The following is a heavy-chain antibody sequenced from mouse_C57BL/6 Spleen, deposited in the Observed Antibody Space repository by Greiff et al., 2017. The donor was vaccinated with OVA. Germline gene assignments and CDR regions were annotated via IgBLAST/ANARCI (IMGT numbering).Heavy chain of an antibody. D-gene: IGHD2-5*01. CDR2: IWSGGST. Sequence: VKLMESGPGLVQPSQSLSITCTVSGFSLTSYGVHWVRQSPGKGLEWLGVIWSGGSTDYNAAFISRLSISKDNSKSQVFFKMNSLQADDTAIYYCARNVFYSNYGYFDYWGQGTTLTVSS. CDR3: ARNVFYSNYGYFDY. CDR1: GFSLTSYG. J-gene: IGHJ2*01. V-gene: IGHV2-2*01.